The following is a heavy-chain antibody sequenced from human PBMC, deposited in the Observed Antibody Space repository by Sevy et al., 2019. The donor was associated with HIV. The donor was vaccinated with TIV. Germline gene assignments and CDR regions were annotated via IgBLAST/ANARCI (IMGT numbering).Heavy chain of an antibody. Sequence: GESLKISCKGSGYRFSSYWIGWVRQMPGKGLQWMGIIYPDDSDTRYSPSFQDQVIISADKSISTAYLQWRSLKASDTAVYFCARRFYDTNGYPQYFFDSWGQGTLVTVSS. CDR3: ARRFYDTNGYPQYFFDS. V-gene: IGHV5-51*01. CDR2: IYPDDSDT. CDR1: GYRFSSYW. J-gene: IGHJ4*02. D-gene: IGHD3-22*01.